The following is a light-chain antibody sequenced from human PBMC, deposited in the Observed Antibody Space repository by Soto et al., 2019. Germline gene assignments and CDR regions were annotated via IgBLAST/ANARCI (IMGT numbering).Light chain of an antibody. CDR2: KAS. V-gene: IGKV1-5*03. Sequence: IQLTQSPSKLSASVGDRVTITCRASQSISSWLAWYQQKPGKAPKPLIYKASSLERGVPSRFSGSGSGTEFTLTISSLQPDDIETYYCQQYKSYSEAFGQGTKVDIK. J-gene: IGKJ1*01. CDR3: QQYKSYSEA. CDR1: QSISSW.